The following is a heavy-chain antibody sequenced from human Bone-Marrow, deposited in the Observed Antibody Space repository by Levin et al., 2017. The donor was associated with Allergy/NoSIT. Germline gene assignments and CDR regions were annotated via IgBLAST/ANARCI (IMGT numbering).Heavy chain of an antibody. CDR3: ARSVAGEFDY. CDR2: IFYSGST. D-gene: IGHD3-10*01. Sequence: SETLSLTCTVSGGSISGYYWSWVRQPPGKGLEWVGHIFYSGSTNYNPSLKSRVTISINTSKNQFSLNLTSVTAADTAFYHCARSVAGEFDYWGQGTLVTVSS. J-gene: IGHJ4*02. CDR1: GGSISGYY. V-gene: IGHV4-59*01.